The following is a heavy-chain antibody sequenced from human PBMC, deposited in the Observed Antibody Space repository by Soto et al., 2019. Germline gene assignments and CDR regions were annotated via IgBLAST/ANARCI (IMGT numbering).Heavy chain of an antibody. J-gene: IGHJ6*02. D-gene: IGHD5-12*01. CDR1: GGSISSGGYY. CDR2: IYYSGST. Sequence: TLSLTCTVSGGSISSGGYYWSWLRQHPGKGLEWIGYIYYSGSTYYNPSLKSRVTISVDTSKNQFSLMLSSVTAADTAVYYSARDRSLGRGYSGYDPHRDEYYYCGDYRDQGTAVTVPS. CDR3: ARDRSLGRGYSGYDPHRDEYYYCGDY. V-gene: IGHV4-31*03.